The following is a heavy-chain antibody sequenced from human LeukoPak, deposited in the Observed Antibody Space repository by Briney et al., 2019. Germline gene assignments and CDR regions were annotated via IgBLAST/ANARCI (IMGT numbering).Heavy chain of an antibody. CDR3: ARPPWGYCSSTSCRFDY. CDR1: GYSFTSYW. CDR2: IYPGDSDT. J-gene: IGHJ4*02. Sequence: GESLKISCKGSGYSFTSYWIGWVRQMPGKGLEWMGIIYPGDSDTRYSPSFQGQVTISADKSISTAYLQWSSLKASDTAMYYCARPPWGYCSSTSCRFDYWGQGTLVTVSS. D-gene: IGHD2-2*01. V-gene: IGHV5-51*01.